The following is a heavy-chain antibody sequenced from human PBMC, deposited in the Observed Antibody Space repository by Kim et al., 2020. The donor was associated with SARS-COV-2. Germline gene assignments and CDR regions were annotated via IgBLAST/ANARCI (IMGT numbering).Heavy chain of an antibody. CDR1: GGTFSSYA. D-gene: IGHD4-4*01. CDR2: IIPILGIA. CDR3: ARDGAGDSNYAGNWFDP. V-gene: IGHV1-69*04. J-gene: IGHJ5*02. Sequence: SVKVSCKASGGTFSSYAISWVRQAPGQGLEWMGRIIPILGIANYAQKFQGRVTITADKSTSTAYMELSSLRSEDTAVYYCARDGAGDSNYAGNWFDPWGQGTLVTVSS.